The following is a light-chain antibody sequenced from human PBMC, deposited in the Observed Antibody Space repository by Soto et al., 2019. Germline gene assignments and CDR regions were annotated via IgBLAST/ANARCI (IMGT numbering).Light chain of an antibody. CDR1: SSDIGGHNY. CDR2: GVS. J-gene: IGLJ1*01. Sequence: QSVLTQPASVSGSPGQSITISCTGTSSDIGGHNYVSWYQHHPGKAPKLVIFGVSNRPSGVSSRFSGSKSGNTASLTISGLQAEDEADYYCSSVARTSTLVFGTGTKLTVL. V-gene: IGLV2-14*01. CDR3: SSVARTSTLV.